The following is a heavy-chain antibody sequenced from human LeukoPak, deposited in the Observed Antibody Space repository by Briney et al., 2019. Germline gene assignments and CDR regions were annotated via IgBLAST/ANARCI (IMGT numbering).Heavy chain of an antibody. J-gene: IGHJ4*02. CDR3: AKEDIVVVPAVYYFDY. CDR1: GFSYSRYA. V-gene: IGHV3-23*01. D-gene: IGHD2-2*01. Sequence: GGSLRLPCAASGFSYSRYAKRCARQARGRGLVGLTAFCFSGRRTLCAASVMGRFTISRDNSKHTLYLQMNRLRAEDTAVYYCAKEDIVVVPAVYYFDYWGQGTLVTVSS. CDR2: FCFSGRRT.